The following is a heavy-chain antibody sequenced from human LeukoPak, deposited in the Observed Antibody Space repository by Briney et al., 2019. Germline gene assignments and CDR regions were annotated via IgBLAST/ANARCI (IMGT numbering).Heavy chain of an antibody. CDR1: GFPFSSYW. CDR2: IKQDGSKK. CDR3: TRVGYIDEGIDY. D-gene: IGHD5-24*01. V-gene: IGHV3-7*04. J-gene: IGHJ4*02. Sequence: GVSLRLSCVASGFPFSSYWMTWVRQAPGKGLEWVANIKQDGSKKSYVDSVKGRFTISRDNAKSSLYLQMNSLRAEDTAIYYCTRVGYIDEGIDYWGQGTLVTVSS.